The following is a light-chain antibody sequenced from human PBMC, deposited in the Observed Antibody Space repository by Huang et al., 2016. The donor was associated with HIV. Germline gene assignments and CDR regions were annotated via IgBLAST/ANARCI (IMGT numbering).Light chain of an antibody. J-gene: IGKJ4*01. CDR2: DAS. Sequence: EIVLTQSPATLSLSPGERATLSCRASQGLANYLAWYQQKPGQAPRLLIYDASKRATGIPARFSGSGSGTDFPLTISSLEPEDFAVYYCQQRGNGQLTFGGGTKVEIK. V-gene: IGKV3-11*01. CDR1: QGLANY. CDR3: QQRGNGQLT.